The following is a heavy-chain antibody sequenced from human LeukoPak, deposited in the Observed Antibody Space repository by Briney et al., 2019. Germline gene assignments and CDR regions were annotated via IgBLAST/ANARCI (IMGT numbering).Heavy chain of an antibody. Sequence: GGSLRLSCAASGFTFSGHNMNWVRQAPGKGLEWISFVSISSGTIYYADSVNGRFRISRDNAKSSLDLEMNSLRAEDTAVYYCARAMSTFGGVRNYFDSGGQGTLVTVSS. V-gene: IGHV3-48*04. CDR3: ARAMSTFGGVRNYFDS. D-gene: IGHD3-16*01. J-gene: IGHJ4*02. CDR2: VSISSGTI. CDR1: GFTFSGHN.